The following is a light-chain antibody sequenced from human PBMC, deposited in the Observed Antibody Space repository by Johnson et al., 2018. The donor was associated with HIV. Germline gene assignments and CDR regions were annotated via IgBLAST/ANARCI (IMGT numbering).Light chain of an antibody. Sequence: QSVLTQPPSVSAAPGQKVTISCSGSNSNIGNNYVSWYQQVPGTAPKLLIYENNKRPSGIPDRFSGSKSGTSATLGITGLQTGDEADYYCGTWESRLSAVFGTGTKVTVL. J-gene: IGLJ1*01. CDR2: ENN. V-gene: IGLV1-51*02. CDR1: NSNIGNNY. CDR3: GTWESRLSAV.